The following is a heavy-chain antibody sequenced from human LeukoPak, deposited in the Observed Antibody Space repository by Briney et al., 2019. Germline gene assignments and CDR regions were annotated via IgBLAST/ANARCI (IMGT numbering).Heavy chain of an antibody. V-gene: IGHV3-72*01. Sequence: GGSLRLSCATSGFSFSEHYMDWVRQSPGKGLEWVARSRNKANGHTTEYAASVKGRFTISRDDSKTSLILQMNSLEPEDTAVYYCAKCSGIVGATYFDYWGQGTLVTVSS. CDR2: SRNKANGHTT. CDR1: GFSFSEHY. CDR3: AKCSGIVGATYFDY. D-gene: IGHD1-26*01. J-gene: IGHJ4*02.